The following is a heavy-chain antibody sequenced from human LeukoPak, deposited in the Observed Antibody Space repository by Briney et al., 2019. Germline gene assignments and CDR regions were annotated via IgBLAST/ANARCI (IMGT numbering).Heavy chain of an antibody. CDR3: ASSLYSGYDLSY. J-gene: IGHJ4*02. CDR2: FNPISGST. D-gene: IGHD5-12*01. Sequence: GASVKVSCKASGYTPTGYYMHWVRQAPGQGLGWMGWFNPISGSTNYAQTFPGRVTMTRDTSISTAYMELSRLRSDDTAVYYCASSLYSGYDLSYWGQGTLVSVSS. V-gene: IGHV1-2*02. CDR1: GYTPTGYY.